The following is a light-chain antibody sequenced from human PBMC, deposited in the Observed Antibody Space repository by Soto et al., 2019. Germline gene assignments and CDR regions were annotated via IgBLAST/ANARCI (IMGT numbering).Light chain of an antibody. CDR2: DVT. CDR3: TSYAGGNILV. Sequence: QSALTQPASVSGSPGQSITISCTGTSSDIGDYDYVSWYQHLPGKAPKLLIFDVTHRPSGVSDRFSGSKSGNTASLTISGVRPEDEADYYCTSYAGGNILVFGGGTKLTVL. J-gene: IGLJ2*01. CDR1: SSDIGDYDY. V-gene: IGLV2-14*01.